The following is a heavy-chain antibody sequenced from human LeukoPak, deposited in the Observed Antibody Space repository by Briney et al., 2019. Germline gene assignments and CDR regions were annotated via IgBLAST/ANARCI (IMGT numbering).Heavy chain of an antibody. CDR2: IKYDGSEK. CDR3: AIGCRDFR. J-gene: IGHJ4*01. Sequence: GGSLRLSCAASGFTFSIYWMTWVRQAPGKGLEWVANIKYDGSEKSYVDSVKGRFAISRDNAKNSLYLQMNSLRAEDTAVYYCAIGCRDFRWGLGTLVTVSS. V-gene: IGHV3-7*02. D-gene: IGHD2-15*01. CDR1: GFTFSIYW.